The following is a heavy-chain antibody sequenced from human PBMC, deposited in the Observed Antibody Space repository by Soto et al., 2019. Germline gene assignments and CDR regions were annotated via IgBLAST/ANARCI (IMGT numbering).Heavy chain of an antibody. V-gene: IGHV1-69*02. J-gene: IGHJ6*02. CDR3: ARVQGSMGFMIV. CDR1: GGTFSSYT. D-gene: IGHD3-16*01. Sequence: QVQLVQSGAEVKKPGSSVKVSCKASGGTFSSYTISWVRQAPGQGLEWMGRIIPILGIANYAQQFQGRVTITADKSTSTAYMELSSLRSEDTAAYYWARVQGSMGFMIVWGQGTTVTVAS. CDR2: IIPILGIA.